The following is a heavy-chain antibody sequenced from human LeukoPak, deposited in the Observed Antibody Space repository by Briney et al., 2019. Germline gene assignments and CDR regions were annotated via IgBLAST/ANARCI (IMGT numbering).Heavy chain of an antibody. Sequence: SETLSLTCTVSGGSIINHYWSWIRQPAAKGLEWMGRIYSSGSANYSPSLKSRVSMSIDTSNNHFSLNLTSVTAADTALYFCARDVRYASGWSTPESWGQGTLVTVSS. J-gene: IGHJ5*02. CDR1: GGSIINHY. D-gene: IGHD6-19*01. CDR2: IYSSGSA. CDR3: ARDVRYASGWSTPES. V-gene: IGHV4-4*07.